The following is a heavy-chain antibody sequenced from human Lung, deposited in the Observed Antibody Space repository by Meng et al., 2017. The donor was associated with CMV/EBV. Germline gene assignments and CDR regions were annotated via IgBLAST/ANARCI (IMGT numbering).Heavy chain of an antibody. V-gene: IGHV3-21*01. CDR2: FTNGKNYI. CDR1: GFTFSSYS. Sequence: GESLMTSCAASGFTFSSYSMSWVRQAPGKGLEWVSSFTNGKNYIYYADSVKGRFTISRDNAKNSLSLQMNSLRAEDTAVYYCARDWGLRPADIDYWGQGTLVXVSS. CDR3: ARDWGLRPADIDY. D-gene: IGHD2-21*02. J-gene: IGHJ4*02.